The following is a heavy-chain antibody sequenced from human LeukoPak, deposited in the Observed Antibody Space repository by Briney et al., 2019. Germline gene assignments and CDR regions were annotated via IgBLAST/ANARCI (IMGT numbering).Heavy chain of an antibody. J-gene: IGHJ4*02. CDR3: ARHYYDSSGYYLDY. CDR1: GGSISSSSYY. V-gene: IGHV4-39*01. Sequence: SETLSLTCTVSGGSISSSSYYWGWIRQPPGKGLEWIGSIYYSGSTYYSPSLKSRVTISVDTSKNQFSLKLSSVTAADTAVYYCARHYYDSSGYYLDYWGQGTLVTVSS. D-gene: IGHD3-22*01. CDR2: IYYSGST.